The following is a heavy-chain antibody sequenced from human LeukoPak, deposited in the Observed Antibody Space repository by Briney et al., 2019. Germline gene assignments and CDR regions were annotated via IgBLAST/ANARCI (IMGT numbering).Heavy chain of an antibody. CDR1: GFTFSDYY. Sequence: PGGSLGLSCAASGFTFSDYYMSWIRQAPGKGLEWVSYISSSGSNIYYADSVKGRFTISRDNAKNSLYLQMNSLRAEDTAVYFCAKSVMIETTTRAFDIWGRGTMVTVSS. D-gene: IGHD2-15*01. V-gene: IGHV3-11*04. J-gene: IGHJ3*02. CDR2: ISSSGSNI. CDR3: AKSVMIETTTRAFDI.